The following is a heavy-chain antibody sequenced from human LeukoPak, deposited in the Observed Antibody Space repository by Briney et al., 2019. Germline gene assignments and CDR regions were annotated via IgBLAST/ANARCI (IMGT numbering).Heavy chain of an antibody. V-gene: IGHV3-9*03. CDR2: ISWNSGSI. D-gene: IGHD6-13*01. CDR3: AKDIGPHGAAGHFDY. Sequence: GRSLRLSCAASGFSFDDYAMHWVRQAPGKGLEWVSGISWNSGSIGYADSVKGRFTISRDNAKNSLYLQMNSLRAEDMALYYCAKDIGPHGAAGHFDYWGQGTLVTVSS. J-gene: IGHJ4*02. CDR1: GFSFDDYA.